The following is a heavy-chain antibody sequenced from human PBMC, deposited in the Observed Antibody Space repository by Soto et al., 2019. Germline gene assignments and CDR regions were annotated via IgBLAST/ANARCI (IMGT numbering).Heavy chain of an antibody. CDR1: GYSFSRYG. D-gene: IGHD3-22*01. J-gene: IGHJ4*02. Sequence: QVQLVQSRAELRKPGASVKVSCKASGYSFSRYGINWVRQASGQGLEWMGWINTYNGNRNYAQKFEDRVNMTTATPTTTLYMELRILKSDGTAIFYCAIDRPRGYDSSGFYSWGQGTLVSVSS. CDR3: AIDRPRGYDSSGFYS. CDR2: INTYNGNR. V-gene: IGHV1-18*01.